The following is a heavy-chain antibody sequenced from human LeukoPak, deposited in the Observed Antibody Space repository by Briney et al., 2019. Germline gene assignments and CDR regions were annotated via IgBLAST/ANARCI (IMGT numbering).Heavy chain of an antibody. D-gene: IGHD6-13*01. J-gene: IGHJ5*02. Sequence: GGSLRPSCAASGFTFSSYGMHWVRQAPGKGLEWVAFIRYDGSNKYYADSVKGRFTISRDNSKNTLYLQMNSLRAEDTAVYYCAKDRYSSTWYSSDWFDPWGQGTLVTVSS. V-gene: IGHV3-30*02. CDR1: GFTFSSYG. CDR3: AKDRYSSTWYSSDWFDP. CDR2: IRYDGSNK.